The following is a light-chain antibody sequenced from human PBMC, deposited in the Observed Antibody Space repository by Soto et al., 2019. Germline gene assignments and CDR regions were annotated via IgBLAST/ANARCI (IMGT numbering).Light chain of an antibody. V-gene: IGLV2-8*01. CDR1: SVDINY. Sequence: QSALTEPPAASGSRGQSVTISCTGTSVDINYVSWFQQHPGKAPKLIICEVTKRPSGVPDRFSGSKSGDTASLTVSGLQDDDEAYYYCSSYAGRDIWVFGGGTQLTVL. CDR2: EVT. CDR3: SSYAGRDIWV. J-gene: IGLJ3*02.